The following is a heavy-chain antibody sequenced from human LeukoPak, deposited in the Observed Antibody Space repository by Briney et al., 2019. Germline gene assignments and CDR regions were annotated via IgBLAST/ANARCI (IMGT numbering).Heavy chain of an antibody. Sequence: GRSLRLSCAASGFTFSNYGMHWVRQAPGKGVEWVAVISNDGSNKYYADSVKGRFTISRDNSKNTLYLQMNSLRAEDTAVYYCAKAVVVSLDYWGQGTLVTVSS. J-gene: IGHJ4*02. D-gene: IGHD3-22*01. CDR1: GFTFSNYG. V-gene: IGHV3-30*18. CDR3: AKAVVVSLDY. CDR2: ISNDGSNK.